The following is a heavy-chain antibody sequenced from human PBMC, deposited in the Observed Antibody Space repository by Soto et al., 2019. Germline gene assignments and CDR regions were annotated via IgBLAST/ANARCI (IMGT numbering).Heavy chain of an antibody. D-gene: IGHD5-18*01. J-gene: IGHJ4*02. CDR1: GYTFTSYG. V-gene: IGHV1-18*01. CDR3: AREGGYSYEYYFDY. CDR2: ISGYSGNT. Sequence: QVQLVQSGAEVKKPGASVKVSCKASGYTFTSYGINWVRQAPGQGLEWMGWISGYSGNTNYTQKLRGRVTMTTDTSTSTAYMELRSLRSDDTAVYYCAREGGYSYEYYFDYWGQGTLVTVSS.